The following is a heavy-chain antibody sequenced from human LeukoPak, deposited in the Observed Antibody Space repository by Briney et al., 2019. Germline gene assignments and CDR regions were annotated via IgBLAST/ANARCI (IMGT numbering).Heavy chain of an antibody. J-gene: IGHJ6*03. CDR2: LPYDGSHI. Sequence: PGGSLRLSCAASGFTFTSYGIHWVRQAPGKGLEWVAFLPYDGSHIYYADSVKGRFIISRDKSKNTLYLQMNSLRAEDTAVYYCARGAIRSHYYYMDVRGKGTTVTISS. CDR1: GFTFTSYG. V-gene: IGHV3-30*02. CDR3: ARGAIRSHYYYMDV. D-gene: IGHD3-10*01.